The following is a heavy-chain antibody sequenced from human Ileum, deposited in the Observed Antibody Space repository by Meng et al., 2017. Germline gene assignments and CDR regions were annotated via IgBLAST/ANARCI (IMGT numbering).Heavy chain of an antibody. D-gene: IGHD1-26*01. CDR1: GDSISSSGW. CDR2: IYQSGST. CDR3: ARHIVGPTPGMEY. V-gene: IGHV4-4*02. Sequence: LRESGPGLVKPSGTLSPTCAGSGDSISSSGWGSWVRQPPGKGLEWIGQIYQSGSTNYNPSLKSRVTISIDRSENQLSLKLSSVTAADTAVYYCARHIVGPTPGMEYWGQGTLVTVSS. J-gene: IGHJ4*02.